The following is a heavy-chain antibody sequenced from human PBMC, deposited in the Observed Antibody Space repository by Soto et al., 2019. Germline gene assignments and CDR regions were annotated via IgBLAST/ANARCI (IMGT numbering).Heavy chain of an antibody. CDR2: IYSGGST. D-gene: IGHD3-22*01. CDR1: GFTVSSNY. J-gene: IGHJ6*02. Sequence: GGSLRLSCAASGFTVSSNYMSWVRQAPGKGLEWVSVIYSGGSTYYADSVKGRFTISRDNSKNTLYLQMNSLRAEDTAVYYCARVSSGYYFSYYGMDVWGQGTTVTVSS. CDR3: ARVSSGYYFSYYGMDV. V-gene: IGHV3-53*01.